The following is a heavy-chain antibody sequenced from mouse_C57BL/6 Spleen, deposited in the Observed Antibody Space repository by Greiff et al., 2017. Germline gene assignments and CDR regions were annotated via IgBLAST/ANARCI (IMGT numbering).Heavy chain of an antibody. CDR1: GYAFSSSW. CDR3: AGTAQATSYFDY. Sequence: QVQLQQSGPELVKPGASVKISCKASGYAFSSSWMNWVKQRPGKGLEWIGRIYPGDGDTNYNGKFKGKATLTADKSSSTAYMQLSSLTSEDSAVYFCAGTAQATSYFDYWGQGTTLTVSS. V-gene: IGHV1-82*01. J-gene: IGHJ2*01. CDR2: IYPGDGDT. D-gene: IGHD3-2*02.